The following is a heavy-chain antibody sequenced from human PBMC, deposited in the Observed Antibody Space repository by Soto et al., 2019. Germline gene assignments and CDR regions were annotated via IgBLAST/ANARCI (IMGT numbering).Heavy chain of an antibody. V-gene: IGHV3-48*03. Sequence: GESLKISCAASGFTFSSYEMNWVRQAPGKGLEWVSYISSSGSTIYYTDSVKGRFTISRDNAKNSLYLQMNSLRAEDTAVYYCARAPLGYCTNGVCYFDYWGQGTLVTVSS. D-gene: IGHD2-8*01. CDR1: GFTFSSYE. CDR3: ARAPLGYCTNGVCYFDY. J-gene: IGHJ4*02. CDR2: ISSSGSTI.